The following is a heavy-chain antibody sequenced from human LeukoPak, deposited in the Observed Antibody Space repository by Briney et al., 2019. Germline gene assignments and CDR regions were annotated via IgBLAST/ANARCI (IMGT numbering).Heavy chain of an antibody. CDR3: ARDRIGSYYRLDY. CDR1: GFTFSSYG. CDR2: ISSSSSYI. Sequence: GGSLRLSCAASGFTFSSYGMNWVRQAPGKGLEWVSSISSSSSYIYYADSVKGRFTISRDNAKNSLYLQMNSLRAEDTAVYYCARDRIGSYYRLDYWGQGTLVTVSS. J-gene: IGHJ4*02. V-gene: IGHV3-21*01. D-gene: IGHD1-26*01.